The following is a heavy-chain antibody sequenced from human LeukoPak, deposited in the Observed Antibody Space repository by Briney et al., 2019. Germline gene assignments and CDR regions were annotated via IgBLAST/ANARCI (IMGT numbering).Heavy chain of an antibody. J-gene: IGHJ4*02. CDR2: ISYDGSNK. Sequence: GGSLRLSCAASGFTFSSYGTHWVRQAPGKGLEWVAVISYDGSNKYYADSVKGRFTISRDNSKNTLYLQMNSLRAEDTAVYYCARRRSDILTGPYFDYWGQGTLVTVSS. CDR3: ARRRSDILTGPYFDY. V-gene: IGHV3-30*03. D-gene: IGHD3-9*01. CDR1: GFTFSSYG.